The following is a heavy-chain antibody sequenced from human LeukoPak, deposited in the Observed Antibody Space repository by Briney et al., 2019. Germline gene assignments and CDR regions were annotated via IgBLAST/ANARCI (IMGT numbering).Heavy chain of an antibody. J-gene: IGHJ4*02. D-gene: IGHD6-13*01. Sequence: GGSLRLSCTASGFTFSSYGMHWVRQAPGKGLEWVALIWYDGNIKYYSDSVKGRFTISRDNSKDTLFLQVNSLRAEDTAVYYCARRIAAAGFDYWGQGTLVTVSS. CDR2: IWYDGNIK. V-gene: IGHV3-33*01. CDR1: GFTFSSYG. CDR3: ARRIAAAGFDY.